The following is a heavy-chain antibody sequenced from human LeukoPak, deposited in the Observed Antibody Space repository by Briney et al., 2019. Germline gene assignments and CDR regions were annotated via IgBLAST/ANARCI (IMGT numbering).Heavy chain of an antibody. CDR3: AHLVWEYVGGLDV. V-gene: IGHV3-23*05. CDR2: IYTNGRDT. J-gene: IGHJ6*02. Sequence: PGGSLRLSCAASGFTFRSFGMNWVRQAPGKGPEWVSGIYTNGRDTRYADSVKGRFTISRDNSKNTLYLQMHSLRVEDTAVYYCAHLVWEYVGGLDVWGQGTTVTVSS. D-gene: IGHD3/OR15-3a*01. CDR1: GFTFRSFG.